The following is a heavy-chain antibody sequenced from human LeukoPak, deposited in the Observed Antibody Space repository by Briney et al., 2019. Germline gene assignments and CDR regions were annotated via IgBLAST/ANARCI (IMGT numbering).Heavy chain of an antibody. CDR1: GYSISSGYY. D-gene: IGHD3-10*01. CDR3: ARVGRLWFGFDP. Sequence: SETLSLTCIVSGYSISSGYYWGWIRQPPGKGLEWIGSIYHSGSTYSNPSLKSRVTISVDTSKNQFSLKLSSVTAADTAVYYCARVGRLWFGFDPWGQGTLVTVSS. V-gene: IGHV4-38-2*02. J-gene: IGHJ5*02. CDR2: IYHSGST.